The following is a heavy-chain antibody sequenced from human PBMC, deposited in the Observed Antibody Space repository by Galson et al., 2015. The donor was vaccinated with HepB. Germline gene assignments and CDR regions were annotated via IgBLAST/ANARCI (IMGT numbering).Heavy chain of an antibody. V-gene: IGHV1-18*01. CDR3: ARLGTAAGFLDY. Sequence: SVKVSCKASGYSFTTYGISWVRQAPGQGLEWMGWISPYSGSTNYAQNFQGRVTITTDTSTRTVYMEVRSLKFDDTAVYYCARLGTAAGFLDYWGQGTLVTVSS. CDR1: GYSFTTYG. D-gene: IGHD6-13*01. J-gene: IGHJ4*02. CDR2: ISPYSGST.